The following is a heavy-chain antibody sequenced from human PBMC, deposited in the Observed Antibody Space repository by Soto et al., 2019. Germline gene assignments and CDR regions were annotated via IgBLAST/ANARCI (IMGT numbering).Heavy chain of an antibody. D-gene: IGHD3-22*01. J-gene: IGHJ3*02. CDR3: ATDGDSSGPDAFDI. V-gene: IGHV1-69*06. Sequence: SVKGSCKASGGTFSSYAISWVRQAPGQGLEWMGGIIPIFGTANYAQKFQGRVTITADKSTSTAYMELSSLRSEYTAVYYCATDGDSSGPDAFDIWGQGPMVTVSS. CDR1: GGTFSSYA. CDR2: IIPIFGTA.